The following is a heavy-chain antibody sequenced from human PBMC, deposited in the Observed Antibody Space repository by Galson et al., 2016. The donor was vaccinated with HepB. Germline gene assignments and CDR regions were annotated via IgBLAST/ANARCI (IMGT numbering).Heavy chain of an antibody. D-gene: IGHD3-16*01. J-gene: IGHJ6*03. CDR2: VYSDGST. Sequence: SLRLSCAASGFTVSSNYLSWVRQAPGKGLEWVSIVYSDGSTYYSDSVRGRFTISRDNSNNIVHLQMNSLRADDTAVYFCAKNKATARVWGHYYYYMDVWGKGTTVTVSS. CDR1: GFTVSSNY. CDR3: AKNKATARVWGHYYYYMDV. V-gene: IGHV3-53*01.